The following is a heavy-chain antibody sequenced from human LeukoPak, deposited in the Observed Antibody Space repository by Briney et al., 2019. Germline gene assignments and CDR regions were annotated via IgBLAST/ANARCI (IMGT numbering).Heavy chain of an antibody. V-gene: IGHV3-64*01. J-gene: IGHJ4*02. D-gene: IGHD2-21*01. Sequence: GGSLTLSCAASGFRFSSSVMFWVRQAPGKGLEYVSHISSSGYTTYYSNSVKGRFTISRDNSKNTLYLQMGSLRTEDVAVYYCANSRSGGQGTLVTVSS. CDR1: GFRFSSSV. CDR2: ISSSGYTT. CDR3: ANSRS.